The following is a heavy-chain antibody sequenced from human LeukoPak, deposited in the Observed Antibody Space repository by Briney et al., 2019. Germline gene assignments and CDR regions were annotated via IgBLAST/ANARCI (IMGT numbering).Heavy chain of an antibody. Sequence: PGGSLRLSCAASGFTFDNYAMNLVRQAPGKGLEWVSYISGGGAKRHYSDSVKGRFTISRDNPKNTLYLQINNLRAEDTAMYYCAKCSAGYYNDAFDIWGRGTMVTVSS. CDR1: GFTFDNYA. D-gene: IGHD3-10*02. CDR2: ISGGGAKR. V-gene: IGHV3-23*01. J-gene: IGHJ3*02. CDR3: AKCSAGYYNDAFDI.